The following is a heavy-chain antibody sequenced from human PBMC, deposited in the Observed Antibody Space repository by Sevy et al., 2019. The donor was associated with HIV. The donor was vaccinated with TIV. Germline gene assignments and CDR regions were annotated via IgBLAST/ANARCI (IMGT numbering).Heavy chain of an antibody. CDR2: MSSHISTI. Sequence: GGSLRLSCAASGFTFSDYYMSWIRQAPGKGLEWVSYMSSHISTIYYADSVKGRFTFSRDNAKNSLYLQMNSLRAEDTGVYYWARGGESGKGFDYWGQGTLVTVSS. J-gene: IGHJ4*02. V-gene: IGHV3-11*04. D-gene: IGHD3-16*01. CDR1: GFTFSDYY. CDR3: ARGGESGKGFDY.